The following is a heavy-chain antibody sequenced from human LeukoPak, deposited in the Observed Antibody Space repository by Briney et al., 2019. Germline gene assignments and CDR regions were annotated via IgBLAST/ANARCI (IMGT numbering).Heavy chain of an antibody. CDR2: IKPDGSAK. CDR1: GFTFSNYW. Sequence: RTGGSLRLSCVASGFTFSNYWMTWVRQAPGKGLEWVANIKPDGSAKHFVDSVRGRFTISRDNAKDSLYLQMNSLRAEDTAVYYCARGKMDTAMVYWGQGTLVTVSS. V-gene: IGHV3-7*02. CDR3: ARGKMDTAMVY. J-gene: IGHJ4*02. D-gene: IGHD5-18*01.